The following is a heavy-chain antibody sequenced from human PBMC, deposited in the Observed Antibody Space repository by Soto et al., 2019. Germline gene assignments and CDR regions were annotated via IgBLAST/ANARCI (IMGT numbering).Heavy chain of an antibody. Sequence: ESGGGLVQPGGSLRLSCAASRFTFSSYAMSWVRQAPGKGLEWVSVISGSGGSTYYADSVKGRFTISRDNSKNTLYLQMNSLRAEDTAVYYCAKDFTVTTRGYFDYWGQGTLVTVSS. V-gene: IGHV3-23*01. J-gene: IGHJ4*02. D-gene: IGHD4-17*01. CDR3: AKDFTVTTRGYFDY. CDR2: ISGSGGST. CDR1: RFTFSSYA.